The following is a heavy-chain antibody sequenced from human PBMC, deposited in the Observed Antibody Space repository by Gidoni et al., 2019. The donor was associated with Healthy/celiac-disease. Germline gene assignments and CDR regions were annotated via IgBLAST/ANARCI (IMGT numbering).Heavy chain of an antibody. J-gene: IGHJ4*02. D-gene: IGHD3-22*01. V-gene: IGHV4-31*03. CDR1: GVSLRSGGYY. CDR2: IYYSGST. Sequence: QVQLQESGPGLVKPSQTLSLTCTVSGVSLRSGGYYWSWIRQHPGKGLEWIGYIYYSGSTYYNPSLKSRVTISVDTSKNQFSLKLSSVTAADTAVYYCARRIRPPPPYDSSGYVDYWGQGTLVTVSS. CDR3: ARRIRPPPPYDSSGYVDY.